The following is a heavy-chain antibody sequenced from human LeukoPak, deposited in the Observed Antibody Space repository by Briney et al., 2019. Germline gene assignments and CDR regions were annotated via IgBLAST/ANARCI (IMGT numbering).Heavy chain of an antibody. CDR1: GFAFSNSG. CDR3: AKGAYYAD. J-gene: IGHJ4*02. V-gene: IGHV3-23*01. Sequence: GGSLRLSCAASGFAFSNSGMNWVRQAPGKGLEWVSTISGSGDSTYYADSVKGRFTSSRDNSKNTLYLQMNSLRAEDTAVYYCAKGAYYADWGQGTLVTVSS. D-gene: IGHD3-3*01. CDR2: ISGSGDST.